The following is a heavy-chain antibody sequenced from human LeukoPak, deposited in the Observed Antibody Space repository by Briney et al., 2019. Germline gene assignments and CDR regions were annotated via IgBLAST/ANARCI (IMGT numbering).Heavy chain of an antibody. D-gene: IGHD6-19*01. Sequence: ASVKVSGKASGYTFTGYYMHWVRQAPGQGLEWMGWINPNTGGTNYAQKFQGRVTMTRDTTISTAYMELSRLTSDDTAVYYCASYPRYSSSPPFDYWGQGNLVTVSS. V-gene: IGHV1-2*02. CDR2: INPNTGGT. CDR1: GYTFTGYY. CDR3: ASYPRYSSSPPFDY. J-gene: IGHJ4*02.